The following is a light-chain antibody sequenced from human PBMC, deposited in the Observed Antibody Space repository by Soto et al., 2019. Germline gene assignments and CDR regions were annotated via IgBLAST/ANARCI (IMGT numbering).Light chain of an antibody. CDR1: SIDGWNYKY. J-gene: IGLJ1*01. CDR2: ELR. Sequence: QSFLTQPDSVSAAPGQAITISCTETSIDGWNYKYVSLYQQHPGKGPRLKIYELRTQPSGVSNRFSGSTAGNTASLTISGLQAEDETDYYCFSYTSSGTYVFGTGTKVTVL. V-gene: IGLV2-14*03. CDR3: FSYTSSGTYV.